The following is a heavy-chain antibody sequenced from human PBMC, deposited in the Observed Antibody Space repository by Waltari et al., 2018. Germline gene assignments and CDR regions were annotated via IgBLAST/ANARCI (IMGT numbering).Heavy chain of an antibody. CDR2: LGGSGYGT. CDR3: ARDISTGQYNFGY. J-gene: IGHJ4*02. D-gene: IGHD3-9*01. CDR1: GFMFSNYD. V-gene: IGHV3-23*04. Sequence: EVKLVESGGGLVQPGGSLRVSCEVSGFMFSNYDMGGVGRAPGKGPEWVSSLGGSGYGTHYTDCVKGRFTISRDNSKNTLYLQMNSLRAEDTAVYYCARDISTGQYNFGYWGQGTLATVSS.